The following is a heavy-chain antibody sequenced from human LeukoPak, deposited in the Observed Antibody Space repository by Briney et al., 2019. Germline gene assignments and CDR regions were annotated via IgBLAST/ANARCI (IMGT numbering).Heavy chain of an antibody. V-gene: IGHV4-59*12. Sequence: PSETLSLTCTVSGGSISSYYWSWIRQPPGKGLEWIGSIYYSGSTYYNPSLKSRVTISVDTSKNQFSLKLSSVTAADTAVYYCARESFNYYDSSGYKRRHFDYWGQGTLVTVSS. D-gene: IGHD3-22*01. J-gene: IGHJ4*02. CDR1: GGSISSYY. CDR2: IYYSGST. CDR3: ARESFNYYDSSGYKRRHFDY.